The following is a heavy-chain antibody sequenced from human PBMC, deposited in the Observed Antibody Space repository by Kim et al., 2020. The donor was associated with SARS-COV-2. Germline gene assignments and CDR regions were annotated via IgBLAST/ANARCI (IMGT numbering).Heavy chain of an antibody. CDR2: MNWDSSCR. V-gene: IGHV3-9*01. CDR1: GFTFNEYC. J-gene: IGHJ4*01. CDR3: AIDMVLSCFDY. D-gene: IGHD3-10*01. Sequence: GGSLRLSCAASGFTFNEYCMHWVRQAPGKGLEWVSIMNWDSSCRYYADSVKGRFTISRDNAKNSLYLQMNSLRAEDTSVYYCAIDMVLSCFDY.